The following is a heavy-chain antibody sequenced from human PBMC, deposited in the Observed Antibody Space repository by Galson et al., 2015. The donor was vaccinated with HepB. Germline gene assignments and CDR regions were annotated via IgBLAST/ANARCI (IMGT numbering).Heavy chain of an antibody. CDR3: ARDPCSGGSCYPDY. Sequence: SLRLSCAASGFTFSSYSMNWVRQAPGKGLEWVSYISSSSSTIYYADSVKGRFTISRDNAKNSLYLQMNSLRAEDTAVYYCARDPCSGGSCYPDYWGQGTLVTVSS. D-gene: IGHD2-15*01. J-gene: IGHJ4*02. V-gene: IGHV3-48*04. CDR1: GFTFSSYS. CDR2: ISSSSSTI.